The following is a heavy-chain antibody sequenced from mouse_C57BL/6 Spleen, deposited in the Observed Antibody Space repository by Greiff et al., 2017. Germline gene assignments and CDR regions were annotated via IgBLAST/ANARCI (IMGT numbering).Heavy chain of an antibody. CDR3: ARESSGYPAWFAY. V-gene: IGHV3-6*01. Sequence: ESGPGLVKPSQSLSLTCSVTGYSITSGYYWNWIRQFPGNKLEWMGYISYDGSNNYNPSLKNRISITRDTSKNQFFLKLNSVTTEDTATYYCARESSGYPAWFAYWGQGTLVTVSA. D-gene: IGHD3-2*02. J-gene: IGHJ3*01. CDR1: GYSITSGYY. CDR2: ISYDGSN.